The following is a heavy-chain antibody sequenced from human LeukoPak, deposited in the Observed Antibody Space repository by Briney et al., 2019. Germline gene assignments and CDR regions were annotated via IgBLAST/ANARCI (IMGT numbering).Heavy chain of an antibody. Sequence: SETLSLTCTVSGYSISSDYYWGWIRQPPGKGLEWIGNVYRTGSTYYNPSLTSRVTISIDTSKNQFSLKLSSVTAADTAVYYCARDLSITMIRGVTFDYWGQGALVTVSS. CDR3: ARDLSITMIRGVTFDY. CDR1: GYSISSDYY. D-gene: IGHD3-10*01. V-gene: IGHV4-38-2*02. J-gene: IGHJ4*02. CDR2: VYRTGST.